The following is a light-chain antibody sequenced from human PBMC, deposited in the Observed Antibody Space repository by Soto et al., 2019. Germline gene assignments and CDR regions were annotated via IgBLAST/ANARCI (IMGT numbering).Light chain of an antibody. CDR1: RSITNY. J-gene: IGKJ1*01. Sequence: DIHMTQSPSSLSASVGDRVTFTCRPSRSITNYWNWYQVKTGKAPKLLIYDASTLYTVVPSRFSGTRSGSDFTLTISSLQPEDFATYYCLQNYSTPRTFGQGTEVTVK. CDR3: LQNYSTPRT. V-gene: IGKV1-39*01. CDR2: DAS.